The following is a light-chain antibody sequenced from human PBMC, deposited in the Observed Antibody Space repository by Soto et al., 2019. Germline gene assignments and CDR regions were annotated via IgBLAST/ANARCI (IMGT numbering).Light chain of an antibody. CDR2: AAS. Sequence: DIPMTQSPSSLSASVGDRVTITCRARQSISSYLNWYQQKPGKAPKLLIYAASSLQSGVPSRFSGSGSGTDFTLTISSLQPEDFSTYYCQQSYSTLIFTFGPGTKVYIK. V-gene: IGKV1-39*01. CDR1: QSISSY. J-gene: IGKJ3*01. CDR3: QQSYSTLIFT.